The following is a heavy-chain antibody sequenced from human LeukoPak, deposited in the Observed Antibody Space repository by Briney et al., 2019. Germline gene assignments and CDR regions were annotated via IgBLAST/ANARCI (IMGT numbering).Heavy chain of an antibody. CDR2: ISSSRTYI. V-gene: IGHV3-21*01. D-gene: IGHD2-8*02. Sequence: PGGSLRLSCAASGFTFSSYSMNWVRQAPGKGLEWVSSISSSRTYIYYADSVKGRFTISRDNAKNSLYLQKNSLRAEDTAVYYCARSMGITGSWYYFDYWGQGTLVTVSS. CDR3: ARSMGITGSWYYFDY. J-gene: IGHJ4*02. CDR1: GFTFSSYS.